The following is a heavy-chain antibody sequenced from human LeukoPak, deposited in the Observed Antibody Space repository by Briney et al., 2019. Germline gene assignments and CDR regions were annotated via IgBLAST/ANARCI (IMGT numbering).Heavy chain of an antibody. CDR2: ISISSTTI. D-gene: IGHD3-22*01. CDR3: ASFTYYYDSSGTRHWYFDL. CDR1: GFTFSSYN. J-gene: IGHJ2*01. Sequence: PGGSLRLSCAASGFTFSSYNMNWVRQAPGKGLEWVSYISISSTTIYCADSVKGRFTISRDNGKNSLSLQMNSLRAEDTAVYYCASFTYYYDSSGTRHWYFDLWGRGTLVTVSS. V-gene: IGHV3-48*01.